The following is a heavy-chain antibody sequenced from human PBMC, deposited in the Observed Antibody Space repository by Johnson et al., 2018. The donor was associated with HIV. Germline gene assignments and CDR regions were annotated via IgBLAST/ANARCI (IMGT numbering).Heavy chain of an antibody. CDR2: LSYDGSSK. CDR3: ARVITEGGTRWAFDI. V-gene: IGHV3-30*14. Sequence: QVQLVESGGGVVRPGGSLRLSCAASGFTFSRYAMHWVRQAPGKGLEWVAVLSYDGSSKYYADSVKGRFTISRDNSKNTLYLQMNSLRAEDTAVYYCARVITEGGTRWAFDIWGQGTIVTVSS. CDR1: GFTFSRYA. D-gene: IGHD6-13*01. J-gene: IGHJ3*02.